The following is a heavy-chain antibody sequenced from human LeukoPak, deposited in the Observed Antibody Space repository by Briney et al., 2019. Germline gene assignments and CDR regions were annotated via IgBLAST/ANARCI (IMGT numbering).Heavy chain of an antibody. Sequence: PGRSLRLSCAASGFTFRSYGMHWVRQAPGKGLEWVAVIWYDGSNKYYADSVKGRFTISRDNSKNTLYLQMNSLRAEDTAVYYCARDFGSYRYITYYFDYWGQGTLVTVSS. D-gene: IGHD3-16*02. V-gene: IGHV3-33*01. J-gene: IGHJ4*02. CDR3: ARDFGSYRYITYYFDY. CDR2: IWYDGSNK. CDR1: GFTFRSYG.